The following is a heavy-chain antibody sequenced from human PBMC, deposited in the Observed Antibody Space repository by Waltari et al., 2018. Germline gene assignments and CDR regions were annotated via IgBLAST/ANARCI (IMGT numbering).Heavy chain of an antibody. CDR3: ARGSYDSSGYYATFDY. J-gene: IGHJ4*02. Sequence: QVQLVQSGAEVKKPGSSVKVSCKASGGTFSSYAISWVRQAPGQGLEWMGGIPPILGTANYAQKSQGRVTITAEKSTSTADMELSSLRSEDTAVYYCARGSYDSSGYYATFDYWGQGTLVTVSS. CDR1: GGTFSSYA. V-gene: IGHV1-69*14. CDR2: IPPILGTA. D-gene: IGHD3-22*01.